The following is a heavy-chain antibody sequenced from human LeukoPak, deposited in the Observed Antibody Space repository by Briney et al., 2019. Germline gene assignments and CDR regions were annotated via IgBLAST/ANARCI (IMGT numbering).Heavy chain of an antibody. Sequence: GASVKVSCKASGYTFTSYGISWVRQAPGQGLEWMGWINTDSGNPNYAQGFTGRFVFSLDSSVSTAYLQISNLMPEDTAKYYCAREILRFDIWGQGTMVIVSS. CDR3: AREILRFDI. CDR2: INTDSGNP. CDR1: GYTFTSYG. V-gene: IGHV7-4-1*02. J-gene: IGHJ3*02.